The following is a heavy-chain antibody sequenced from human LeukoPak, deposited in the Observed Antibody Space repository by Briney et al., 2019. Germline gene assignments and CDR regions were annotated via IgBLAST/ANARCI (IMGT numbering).Heavy chain of an antibody. D-gene: IGHD2-8*01. CDR1: GYTCTGYY. V-gene: IGHV1-2*02. Sequence: ASVKVSCKASGYTCTGYYMHWVRQAPGQGLEWMGWINPNSGGTKFAQKFQGRVTMTRDTSISTAYMEMSRLGSDDTAVYYCANVYTGYWGQGTLVTVSS. J-gene: IGHJ4*02. CDR3: ANVYTGY. CDR2: INPNSGGT.